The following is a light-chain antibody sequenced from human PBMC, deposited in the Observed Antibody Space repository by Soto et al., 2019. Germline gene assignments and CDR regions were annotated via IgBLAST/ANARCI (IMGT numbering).Light chain of an antibody. CDR3: QQYYNTPPT. Sequence: EIVMTQSPATLSLSPGDRATLSCRASQSVRSHLAWFQQKPGQPPRLLIFGESTRATGVPARFSGSGSGTDFTLTISSLQAEDVAVYYCQQYYNTPPTFGQGTKVDIK. CDR2: GES. J-gene: IGKJ1*01. CDR1: QSVRSH. V-gene: IGKV3-15*01.